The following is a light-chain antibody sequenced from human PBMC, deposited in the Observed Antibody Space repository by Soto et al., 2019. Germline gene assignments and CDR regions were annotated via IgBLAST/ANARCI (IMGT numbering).Light chain of an antibody. V-gene: IGLV2-11*01. CDR2: DVN. CDR1: SSDIGGYNY. Sequence: QSVLTQPASVSGSPGQSITLSCTGTSSDIGGYNYVSWYQHNPGKAPKLLIYDVNKRPSGVPDRFSGSKFGNTASLTISGLQADDEANFYCCSYAGSYDYVFGTGTKLTVL. J-gene: IGLJ1*01. CDR3: CSYAGSYDYV.